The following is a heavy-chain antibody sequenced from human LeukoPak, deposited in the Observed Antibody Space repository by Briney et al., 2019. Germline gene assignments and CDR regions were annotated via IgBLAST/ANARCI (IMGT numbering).Heavy chain of an antibody. CDR3: AKFEPMVEMAADY. D-gene: IGHD5-24*01. CDR1: GFTFSSYS. J-gene: IGHJ4*02. Sequence: GGSLRLSCAASGFTFSSYSMNWVRQAPGKGLEWVSAISGSGGSTYYADSVKGRFTISRDNSKNTLYLQMNSLRAEDTAVYYCAKFEPMVEMAADYWGQGTLVTVSS. V-gene: IGHV3-23*01. CDR2: ISGSGGST.